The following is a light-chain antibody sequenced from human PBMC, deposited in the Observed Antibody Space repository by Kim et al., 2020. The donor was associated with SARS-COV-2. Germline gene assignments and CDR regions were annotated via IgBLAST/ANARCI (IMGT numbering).Light chain of an antibody. CDR3: NSRDTSGNSYF. J-gene: IGLJ1*01. CDR1: SLRTYY. CDR2: DEN. Sequence: ALGQTVRITCQGDSLRTYYASWNQQTPGQAPVLVIYDENNRPSGIPDRFSASSSGNTASLTITGAQAEDEADYYCNSRDTSGNSYFFGTGTKVTVL. V-gene: IGLV3-19*01.